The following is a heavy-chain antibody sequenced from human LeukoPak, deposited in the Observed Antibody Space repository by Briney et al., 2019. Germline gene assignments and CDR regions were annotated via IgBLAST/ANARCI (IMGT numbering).Heavy chain of an antibody. Sequence: GGSLSLSCVASGFTFSNYTMHWVRQAPGKGLEWVAVVSYGGTIKSYADSVKRRLTISRDNSQNTLYLQMNSLRAEDTAVYYCVATSGSSTNWGQRTLVTDSS. CDR1: GFTFSNYT. CDR3: VATSGSSTN. D-gene: IGHD2-2*01. V-gene: IGHV3-30-3*01. CDR2: VSYGGTIK. J-gene: IGHJ4*02.